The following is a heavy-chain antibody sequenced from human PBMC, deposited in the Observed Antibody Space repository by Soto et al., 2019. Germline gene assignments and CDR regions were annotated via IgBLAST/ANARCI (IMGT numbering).Heavy chain of an antibody. CDR2: TNSDGSTS. J-gene: IGHJ6*03. D-gene: IGHD2-15*01. CDR1: GFTFSNYW. V-gene: IGHV3-74*01. Sequence: EVQLVESGGGLVQPGGSLRLSCAASGFTFSNYWMYWVRQAPGKGLVWVSRTNSDGSTSSYADSVKGRFTISRDNAKTTLYLQITSLRAEDTAVYYCARGDCVCGSCYSLAGSFYYYMDVWGKGTTVTVFS. CDR3: ARGDCVCGSCYSLAGSFYYYMDV.